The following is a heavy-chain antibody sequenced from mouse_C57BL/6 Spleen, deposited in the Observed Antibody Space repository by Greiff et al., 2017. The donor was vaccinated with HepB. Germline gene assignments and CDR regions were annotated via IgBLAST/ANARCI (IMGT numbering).Heavy chain of an antibody. Sequence: VQLQQSGAELVRPGASVKLSCTASGFNIKDYYMHWVRQRPEQGLEWIGRIDPEDGDTESAPKFQGKATMTADTSANTAYLQLSSLTSEDTAVYYCVRQLGNFDYWGQGTTLTVSS. V-gene: IGHV14-1*01. CDR2: IDPEDGDT. J-gene: IGHJ2*01. CDR3: VRQLGNFDY. CDR1: GFNIKDYY. D-gene: IGHD4-1*02.